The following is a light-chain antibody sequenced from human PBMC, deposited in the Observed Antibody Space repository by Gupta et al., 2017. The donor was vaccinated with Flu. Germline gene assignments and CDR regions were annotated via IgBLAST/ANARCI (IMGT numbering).Light chain of an antibody. CDR3: QQDDTEPPT. J-gene: IGKJ2*01. CDR2: KAS. CDR1: QSFSSW. V-gene: IGKV1-5*03. Sequence: PSTRSAAVGDRVTITCRASQSFSSWLAWYQQKPGKAPNLLIYKASTVESGVPSRFSGSGSGTEFTLTISSLQPDDSATYYCQQDDTEPPTFGEGTKLEIK.